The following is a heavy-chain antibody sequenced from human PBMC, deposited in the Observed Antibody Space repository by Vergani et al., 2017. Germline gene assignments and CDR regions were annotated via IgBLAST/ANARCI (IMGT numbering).Heavy chain of an antibody. Sequence: EVQLLESGGGLVQPGGSLRLSCAASGFTFSSYSMNWVRQAPGKGLEWVSSIISSSSYIYYADSGKGRFTSSRDNAKNSLYLQMNSLRAEDTAVYYCARDFFPGLGVPDAFDIWGQGTMVTVSS. CDR1: GFTFSSYS. CDR3: ARDFFPGLGVPDAFDI. CDR2: IISSSSYI. J-gene: IGHJ3*02. D-gene: IGHD2-8*02. V-gene: IGHV3-21*01.